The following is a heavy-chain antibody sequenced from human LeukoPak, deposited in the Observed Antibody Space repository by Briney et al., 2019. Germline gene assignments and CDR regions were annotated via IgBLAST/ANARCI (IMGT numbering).Heavy chain of an antibody. V-gene: IGHV3-9*01. D-gene: IGHD2-2*01. Sequence: GGSLRLSCAASGFTFDDYAMRWVRQAPGKGLEWVSGISWNSGSIGYADSVKGRFTISRDNAKNSLYLQMNSLRAEDTALYYCAKDDFSPYGSSTSCHLGVIWGQGTMVTVSS. CDR2: ISWNSGSI. J-gene: IGHJ3*02. CDR3: AKDDFSPYGSSTSCHLGVI. CDR1: GFTFDDYA.